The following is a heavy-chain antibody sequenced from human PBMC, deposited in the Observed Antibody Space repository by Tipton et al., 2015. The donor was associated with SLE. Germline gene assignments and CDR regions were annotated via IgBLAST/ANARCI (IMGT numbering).Heavy chain of an antibody. Sequence: TLSLTCTVSGGSISSYYWSWTRQPPGKGLEWIGYIYYSGSTNYNPSLKSRVTISVDTSKNQFSLKLSSVTAADTAVYYCARVDGSGSYYTDWFDPWGQGTLVTVSS. D-gene: IGHD3-10*01. CDR1: GGSISSYY. CDR3: ARVDGSGSYYTDWFDP. V-gene: IGHV4-59*01. J-gene: IGHJ5*02. CDR2: IYYSGST.